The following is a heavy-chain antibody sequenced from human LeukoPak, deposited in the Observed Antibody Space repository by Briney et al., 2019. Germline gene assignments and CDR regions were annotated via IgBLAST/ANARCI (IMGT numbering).Heavy chain of an antibody. CDR2: IYPGDSET. V-gene: IGHV5-51*01. D-gene: IGHD4-17*01. J-gene: IGHJ6*02. CDR1: GYTFPTFW. Sequence: GESLKISCKGSGYTFPTFWIAWVRQVPAKSLQWMVIIYPGDSETRYSPSFQGQVTISADKSISTDYLQWSSLKASDTGMYYCARHKNSLHDPLRSYYYGMDVWGRGTTVTVSS. CDR3: ARHKNSLHDPLRSYYYGMDV.